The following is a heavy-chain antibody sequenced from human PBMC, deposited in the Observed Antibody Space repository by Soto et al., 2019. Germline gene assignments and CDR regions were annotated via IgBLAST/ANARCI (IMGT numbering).Heavy chain of an antibody. CDR3: ARDDLYSSGWYPDY. D-gene: IGHD6-19*01. J-gene: IGHJ4*02. CDR1: GFTFSSYW. V-gene: IGHV3-7*05. CDR2: IKQDGSEK. Sequence: LRLSCAASGFTFSSYWMSWVRQAPGKGLEWVANIKQDGSEKYYVDSVKGRFTISRDNAKNSLYLQMNSLRAEDTAVYYCARDDLYSSGWYPDYWGQGTLVTVSS.